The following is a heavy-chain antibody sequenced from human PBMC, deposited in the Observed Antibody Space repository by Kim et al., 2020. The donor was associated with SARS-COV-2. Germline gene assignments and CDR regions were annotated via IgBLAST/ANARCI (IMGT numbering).Heavy chain of an antibody. D-gene: IGHD2-15*01. J-gene: IGHJ4*02. V-gene: IGHV3-23*01. Sequence: GRFTISRDNSKNTLYLQMNSLRAEDTAVYYCAKDAQSVVVAATPDYYFDYWGQGTLVTVSS. CDR3: AKDAQSVVVAATPDYYFDY.